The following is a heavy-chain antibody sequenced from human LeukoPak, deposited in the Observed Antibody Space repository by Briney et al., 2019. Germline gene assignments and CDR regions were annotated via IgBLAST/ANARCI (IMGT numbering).Heavy chain of an antibody. Sequence: SETLSLTCTVSGGSVNSGGYYWTWIRQHPGKGLEWLGYIYYSGRTYYNPSLKSRITISLDTSKNQFSLNLTSVSAADAAFYFCARSSDYGDYDWGQGTLITVSS. CDR2: IYYSGRT. J-gene: IGHJ4*02. V-gene: IGHV4-31*03. D-gene: IGHD4-17*01. CDR3: ARSSDYGDYD. CDR1: GGSVNSGGYY.